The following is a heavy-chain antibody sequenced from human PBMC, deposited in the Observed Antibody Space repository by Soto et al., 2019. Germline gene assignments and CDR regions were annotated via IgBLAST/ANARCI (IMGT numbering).Heavy chain of an antibody. CDR1: GGTFSSYA. Sequence: GASVKVSCKASGGTFSSYAISWVRQAPGQGLEWMGGIIPIFRTANYAQKFQGRVTITADESTSTAYMELSSLRSEDTAVYYCAGGVVPAASHDYYYYYGMDVWGQGTTVTVSS. V-gene: IGHV1-69*13. CDR2: IIPIFRTA. CDR3: AGGVVPAASHDYYYYYGMDV. D-gene: IGHD2-2*01. J-gene: IGHJ6*02.